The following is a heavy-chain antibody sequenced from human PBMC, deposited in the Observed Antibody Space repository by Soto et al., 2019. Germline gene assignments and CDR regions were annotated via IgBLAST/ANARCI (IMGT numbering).Heavy chain of an antibody. Sequence: SQTLLLTCAITGDSVSSNTAAWNWIRSSPSRGLEWLGRTYYRSNWRHDYAVSVKSRITVNPDTSKNHFSLQLNSVTPDDTAVYYCARCVARSGFDLWGQGTLVTVSS. CDR1: GDSVSSNTAA. V-gene: IGHV6-1*01. CDR2: TYYRSNWRH. CDR3: ARCVARSGFDL. J-gene: IGHJ4*02. D-gene: IGHD6-19*01.